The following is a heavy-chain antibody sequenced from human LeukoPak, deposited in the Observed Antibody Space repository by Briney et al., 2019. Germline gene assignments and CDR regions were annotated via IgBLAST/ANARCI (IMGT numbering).Heavy chain of an antibody. Sequence: PGGSLRLSRAASGFTFSSYAMSWVRQAPGKGLEWVSAISGSGGSTYYADSVKGRFTISRDNSKNTLYLQMNSLRAEDTAVYYCAKDLTGDYYDSSAFDYWGQGTLVTVSS. CDR1: GFTFSSYA. V-gene: IGHV3-23*01. D-gene: IGHD3-22*01. CDR2: ISGSGGST. CDR3: AKDLTGDYYDSSAFDY. J-gene: IGHJ4*02.